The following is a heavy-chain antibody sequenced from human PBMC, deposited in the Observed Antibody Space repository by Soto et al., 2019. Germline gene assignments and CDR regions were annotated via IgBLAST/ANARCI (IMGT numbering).Heavy chain of an antibody. CDR2: IWYDGSNK. Sequence: PGGSLRLSCAASGFTFSNYGLHRVRQAPGKGLEWVAVIWYDGSNKYYADSVKGRFTISRDNSKNALYLQMNSLRAEDTAVYYCARDLAWKGYSSTTMDVWGKGTTVTVSS. D-gene: IGHD6-13*01. V-gene: IGHV3-33*01. CDR1: GFTFSNYG. J-gene: IGHJ6*03. CDR3: ARDLAWKGYSSTTMDV.